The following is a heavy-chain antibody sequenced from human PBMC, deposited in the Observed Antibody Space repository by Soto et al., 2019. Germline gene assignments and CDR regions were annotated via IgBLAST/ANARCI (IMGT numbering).Heavy chain of an antibody. V-gene: IGHV3-23*01. CDR1: DFTFNNYA. D-gene: IGHD3-10*01. CDR3: AKGRGGSGSLTPRVDF. CDR2: ISGGGDTT. Sequence: EVQLLESGGGLVQPGGSLRLSCAASDFTFNNYAMTWVRQPPGKGLEWASAISGGGDTTSYADSVKGRFTVSRDGSKNTLYLQMSSLRAEDTALYYCAKGRGGSGSLTPRVDFWGQGTLVTVSS. J-gene: IGHJ4*02.